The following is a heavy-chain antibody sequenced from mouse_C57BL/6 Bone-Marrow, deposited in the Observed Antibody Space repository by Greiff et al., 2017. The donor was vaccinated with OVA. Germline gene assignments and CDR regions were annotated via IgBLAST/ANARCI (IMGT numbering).Heavy chain of an antibody. D-gene: IGHD1-1*01. CDR3: ARGTVVDYFDY. V-gene: IGHV5-17*01. CDR1: GFTFSDYG. CDR2: ISSGSSTI. J-gene: IGHJ2*01. Sequence: EVMLVESGGGLVKPGGSLKLSCAASGFTFSDYGMHWVRQAPEKGLEWVVYISSGSSTIYYADTVKGRFTISRDNAKNTLFLQMTSLRSEDTAMYYCARGTVVDYFDYWGQGTTLTVSS.